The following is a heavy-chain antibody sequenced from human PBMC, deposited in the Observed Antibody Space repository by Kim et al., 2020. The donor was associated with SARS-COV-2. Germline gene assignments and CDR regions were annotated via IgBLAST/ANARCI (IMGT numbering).Heavy chain of an antibody. D-gene: IGHD1-20*01. J-gene: IGHJ4*02. CDR2: IIGGGGMT. V-gene: IGHV3-23*01. Sequence: GGSLRPSCAASGFNFKTYVMSWVRQVPGKGLEWISAIIGGGGMTYYADSVKGRFTISRDNSQNILYLQMDNLRAEDTALYYCANYGITSRWGQGTLVTVSS. CDR3: ANYGITSR. CDR1: GFNFKTYV.